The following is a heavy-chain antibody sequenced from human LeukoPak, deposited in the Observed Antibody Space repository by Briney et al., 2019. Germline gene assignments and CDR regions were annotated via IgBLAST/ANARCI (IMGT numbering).Heavy chain of an antibody. V-gene: IGHV4-61*02. J-gene: IGHJ3*01. Sequence: TLSLTCTVSGGSISSGSYYWRWIRQPGGKGLEWIGRIYTSGSTNYNPSLKSRFTISVDTSKNQFSLKLRSVTAADTAVYYCARISSSNWYNERGAFDVWGQGTMVTVSS. D-gene: IGHD6-13*01. CDR1: GGSISSGSYY. CDR3: ARISSSNWYNERGAFDV. CDR2: IYTSGST.